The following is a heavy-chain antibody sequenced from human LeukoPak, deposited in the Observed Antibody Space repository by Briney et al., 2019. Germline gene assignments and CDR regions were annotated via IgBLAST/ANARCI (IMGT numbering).Heavy chain of an antibody. J-gene: IGHJ4*02. V-gene: IGHV4-59*12. CDR1: GGSISSYY. Sequence: SETLSLTCTVSGGSISSYYWSWIRQPPGKGLEWIGYIYYSGSTNYNPSLKSRVTISVDTSKNQFSLKLTSVTAADTAVYYCAREHPRGEVDDFDYWGQGTLVTVSS. CDR2: IYYSGST. D-gene: IGHD3-16*01. CDR3: AREHPRGEVDDFDY.